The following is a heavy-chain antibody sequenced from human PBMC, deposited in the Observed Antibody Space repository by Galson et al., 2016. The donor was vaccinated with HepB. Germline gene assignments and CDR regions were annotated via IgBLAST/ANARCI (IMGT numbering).Heavy chain of an antibody. V-gene: IGHV6-1*01. CDR2: TYYRSKWYN. Sequence: CAISGDSVSSNSAAWSWIRQSPSRGLEWLGRTYYRSKWYNEYAVSVKSRITINPDTSKNQFSLQLNSVTPEDTAVYYCARDLREALAGTGYYYYGLDVWGQGTTVTVSS. D-gene: IGHD6-19*01. CDR1: GDSVSSNSAA. CDR3: ARDLREALAGTGYYYYGLDV. J-gene: IGHJ6*02.